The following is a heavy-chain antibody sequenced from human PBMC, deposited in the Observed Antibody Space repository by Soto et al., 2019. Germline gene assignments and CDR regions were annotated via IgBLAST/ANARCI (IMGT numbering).Heavy chain of an antibody. V-gene: IGHV1-69*13. CDR2: IIPIFGTA. CDR1: VGTLSGYA. D-gene: IGHD2-15*01. CDR3: ARVGSGGP. J-gene: IGHJ5*02. Sequence: SVKVSCKSSVGTLSGYAISWVRQAPGQGLEWMGGIIPIFGTANYAQKFQGRVTITADESTSTAYMELSSLRSEDTAVYYCARVGSGGPWGQGTQVTGSS.